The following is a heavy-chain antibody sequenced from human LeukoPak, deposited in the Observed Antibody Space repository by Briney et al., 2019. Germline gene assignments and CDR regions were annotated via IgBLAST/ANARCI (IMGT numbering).Heavy chain of an antibody. Sequence: GASVKVSCKVSGYTLTELSMHWARQAPGKGLEWMGGFDPEDGETIYAQKFQGRVTMTEDTSTDTAYMELSSLRSEDTAVYYCATRPLRGYCSGGSCYGLEYWGQGTLVTVSS. CDR3: ATRPLRGYCSGGSCYGLEY. J-gene: IGHJ4*02. V-gene: IGHV1-24*01. D-gene: IGHD2-15*01. CDR1: GYTLTELS. CDR2: FDPEDGET.